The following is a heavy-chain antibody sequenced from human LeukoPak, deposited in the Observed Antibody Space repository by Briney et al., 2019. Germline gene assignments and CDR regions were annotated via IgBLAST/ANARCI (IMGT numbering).Heavy chain of an antibody. Sequence: ASLKVSFKASGYTFTSYDINWVRQATGQGREWMGWMNPNSGNTGYAQKFQARVTITRNTSISTAYMELSSLRSEDTAVYYCARTYSSGWDYYYYYMDVWGKGTTVTVSS. CDR1: GYTFTSYD. CDR2: MNPNSGNT. J-gene: IGHJ6*03. CDR3: ARTYSSGWDYYYYYMDV. D-gene: IGHD6-19*01. V-gene: IGHV1-8*03.